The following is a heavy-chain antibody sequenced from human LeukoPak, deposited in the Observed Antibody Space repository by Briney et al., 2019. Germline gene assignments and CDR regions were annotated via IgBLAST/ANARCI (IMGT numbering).Heavy chain of an antibody. J-gene: IGHJ5*02. CDR3: ARFGPDMITFGGVRTRYNWFDP. D-gene: IGHD3-16*01. CDR2: IYTSGST. CDR1: GGSISSYY. Sequence: SETLSLTCTVSGGSISSYYWSWIRQPAGKGLEWIGRIYTSGSTNYNPSLKSRVTMSVDTSKNQFSLRLSSVTAADTAVYYCARFGPDMITFGGVRTRYNWFDPWGQGTLVTVSS. V-gene: IGHV4-4*07.